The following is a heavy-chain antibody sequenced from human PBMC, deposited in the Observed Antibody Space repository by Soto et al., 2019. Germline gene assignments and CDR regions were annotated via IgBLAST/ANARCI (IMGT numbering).Heavy chain of an antibody. J-gene: IGHJ6*02. D-gene: IGHD1-26*01. V-gene: IGHV1-3*01. CDR1: GYTFSIYH. Sequence: QVPLVQSGAEVKKPGASVKVSCQASGYTFSIYHIHWVRQAPGRRLEWMGWINAGNGDTKYAQNFQGRVTITRDASARMVYMEVTGLKSEDTAVYYCARESGRYFYNIYDMDVWGQGTTVTVSS. CDR2: INAGNGDT. CDR3: ARESGRYFYNIYDMDV.